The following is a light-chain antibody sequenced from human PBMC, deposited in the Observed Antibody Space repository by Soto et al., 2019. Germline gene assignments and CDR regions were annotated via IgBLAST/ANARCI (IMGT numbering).Light chain of an antibody. CDR1: SSTIGRNY. V-gene: IGLV1-47*01. Sequence: QSVLTQSPSASVTPGQRVTISCSGSSSTIGRNYVFWYQHLPGTAPKLLIYRNDQRPSGVPDRFSGSKSGTSASLAISGLRSEDEADYYCAAWDDSLSGWVFGGGTKVTVL. J-gene: IGLJ3*02. CDR3: AAWDDSLSGWV. CDR2: RND.